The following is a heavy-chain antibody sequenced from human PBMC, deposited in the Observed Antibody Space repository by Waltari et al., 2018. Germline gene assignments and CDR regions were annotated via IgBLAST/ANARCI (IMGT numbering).Heavy chain of an antibody. CDR3: ARGEGGANEY. Sequence: EVQLVESGGGLVQTGGSLRLLCAASGFTFRNYEMNWVRQAAGKGLEWVSYISSGAFTIFYADSVKGRFTISRDNAKNSVYLEMNSLRADDTAIYYCARGEGGANEYWGQGTLVTVSS. CDR2: ISSGAFTI. CDR1: GFTFRNYE. J-gene: IGHJ4*01. V-gene: IGHV3-48*03. D-gene: IGHD1-26*01.